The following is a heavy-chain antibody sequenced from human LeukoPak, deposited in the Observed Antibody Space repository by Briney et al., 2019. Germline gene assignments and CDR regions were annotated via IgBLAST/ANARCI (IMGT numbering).Heavy chain of an antibody. Sequence: ASVKVSCKASGYTFTSYDINWVRQATGQGLEWMGWMNPNSGNTGYAQKFQGRVTMTRNTSISTAYMELSSLRFEDTAVYYCARGSYYGSGSYYPSGFDPWGQGTLVTVSS. CDR1: GYTFTSYD. CDR2: MNPNSGNT. J-gene: IGHJ5*02. CDR3: ARGSYYGSGSYYPSGFDP. V-gene: IGHV1-8*01. D-gene: IGHD3-10*01.